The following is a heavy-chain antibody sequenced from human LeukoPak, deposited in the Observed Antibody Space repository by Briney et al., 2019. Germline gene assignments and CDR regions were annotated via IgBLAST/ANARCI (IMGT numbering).Heavy chain of an antibody. Sequence: PGGSLRLSCAASGFTFSSYAMSWVRQAPVKGLEWVSAISGSGGSTYYADSLKGRFTISRDNSKNTLYLQMNSLRAEDTAVYYCAKQKPRAITMVRGVIRGDYFDYWGQGTLVTVSS. CDR3: AKQKPRAITMVRGVIRGDYFDY. CDR1: GFTFSSYA. D-gene: IGHD3-10*01. V-gene: IGHV3-23*01. J-gene: IGHJ4*02. CDR2: ISGSGGST.